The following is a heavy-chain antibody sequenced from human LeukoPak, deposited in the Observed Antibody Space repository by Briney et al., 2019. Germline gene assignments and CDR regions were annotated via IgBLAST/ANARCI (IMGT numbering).Heavy chain of an antibody. D-gene: IGHD2-8*01. V-gene: IGHV4-59*01. Sequence: SETLSLTCTVSAGSISSNYWSWIRQPPGKGLEWIGYIYYSGSTNYNPSLKSRVTISVDTSKNQFSLKLSSVTAADTAVYYCARELMGGDGGGFDYWGQGTLVTVSS. CDR2: IYYSGST. CDR1: AGSISSNY. CDR3: ARELMGGDGGGFDY. J-gene: IGHJ4*02.